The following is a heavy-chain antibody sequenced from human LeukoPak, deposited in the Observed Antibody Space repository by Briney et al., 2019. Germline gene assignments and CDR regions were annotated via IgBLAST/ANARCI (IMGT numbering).Heavy chain of an antibody. Sequence: NPSETLSLTCTVSGGSISSYYWSWIRQPPGKGLEWIGSIYYSGSTYYNLSLKSRVTISVDTSKNQFSLKLSSVTAADTAVYYCARRDSSSYNWFDPWGQGTLVTVSS. CDR3: ARRDSSSYNWFDP. CDR2: IYYSGST. D-gene: IGHD6-6*01. V-gene: IGHV4-39*01. J-gene: IGHJ5*02. CDR1: GGSISSYY.